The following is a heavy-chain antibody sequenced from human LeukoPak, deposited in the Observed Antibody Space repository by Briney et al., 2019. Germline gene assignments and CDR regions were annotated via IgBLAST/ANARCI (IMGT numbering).Heavy chain of an antibody. V-gene: IGHV4-31*03. J-gene: IGHJ4*02. CDR2: IYYSGST. CDR1: GGSISSGGYY. Sequence: PSETLSLTCTVSGGSISSGGYYWSWIRQHPGKGLEWIGYIYYSGSTYYNPSLNSRVTISVDTSKKQFSLKLSSVTAADTAVYYCARDGGYSGYDYNFDYWGQGTLVTVSS. CDR3: ARDGGYSGYDYNFDY. D-gene: IGHD5-12*01.